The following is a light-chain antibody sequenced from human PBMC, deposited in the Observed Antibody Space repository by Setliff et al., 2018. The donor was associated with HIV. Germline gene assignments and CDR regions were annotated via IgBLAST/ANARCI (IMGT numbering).Light chain of an antibody. CDR1: SNDFGSYDY. J-gene: IGLJ1*01. V-gene: IGLV2-14*01. CDR3: SSFTSSSSYV. Sequence: QSALTQPASVSGSPGQSITISCTGTSNDFGSYDYVSWYQHQPGKVPKLMIYEVSNRPSGVSDRFSGSKSGNTASLTISGLQTGDEADYYCSSFTSSSSYVFGTGTKVTVL. CDR2: EVS.